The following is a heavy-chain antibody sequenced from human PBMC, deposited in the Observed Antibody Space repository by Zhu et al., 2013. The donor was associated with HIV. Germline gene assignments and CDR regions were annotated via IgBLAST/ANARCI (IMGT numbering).Heavy chain of an antibody. D-gene: IGHD2-15*01. CDR1: LHFSSYG. CDR2: ISGHNGNT. J-gene: IGHJ4*02. Sequence: QVQLVQSGAEVKKPGAVSEGLLQGFWLHFSSYGISGATGPGQGLEWMGWISGHNGNTKYAQNIQGRVTMTTDTSRSTAYMELRSLTSDDTAVYYCARDQWDIVVVVAATQRFDYWGQGTLVTVSS. V-gene: IGHV1-18*01. CDR3: ARDQWDIVVVVAATQRFDY.